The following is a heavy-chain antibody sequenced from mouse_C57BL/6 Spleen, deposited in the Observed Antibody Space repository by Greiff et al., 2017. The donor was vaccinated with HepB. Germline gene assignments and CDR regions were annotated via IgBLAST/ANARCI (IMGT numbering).Heavy chain of an antibody. J-gene: IGHJ4*01. V-gene: IGHV1-50*01. D-gene: IGHD1-1*01. CDR2: IDPSDSDT. Sequence: QVQLQQPGAELVKPGASVKLSCKASGYTFTSYWMQWVKQRPGQGLEWIGEIDPSDSDTNYNQKFKGKATLTVDTSSSTAYMQLSSLTSEDSAVYYCARNDYGSSSYYYAMDYWGQGTSVTVSS. CDR3: ARNDYGSSSYYYAMDY. CDR1: GYTFTSYW.